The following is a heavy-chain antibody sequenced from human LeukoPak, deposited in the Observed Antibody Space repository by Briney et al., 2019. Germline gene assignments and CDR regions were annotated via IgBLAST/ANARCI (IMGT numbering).Heavy chain of an antibody. CDR1: GFTFSSYA. CDR3: AKKTQLTSPGNYFDY. Sequence: PGGSLRLSCAASGFTFSSYAMSWVRQAPGKGLEWVSAIDNSDGNTYYADSVQGRFTISRDNSKNTLYLQMHSLRAEDTAIYYCAKKTQLTSPGNYFDYWGQGTLVTVSA. D-gene: IGHD1-1*01. J-gene: IGHJ4*02. V-gene: IGHV3-23*01. CDR2: IDNSDGNT.